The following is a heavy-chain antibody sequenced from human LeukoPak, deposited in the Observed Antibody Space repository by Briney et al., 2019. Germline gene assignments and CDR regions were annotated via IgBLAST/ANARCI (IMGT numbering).Heavy chain of an antibody. CDR2: MSRSDDGR. Sequence: QSGGSLRLSCATSGFSFSSYAMSWVRQAPGKGLEWVSAMSRSDDGRYYAASVRGRFTISRDTSRSTLYLQMNSLRAEDAAVYYCAKAPVTSCRGAFCYPFDYWGQGTLVTVSS. D-gene: IGHD2-15*01. CDR3: AKAPVTSCRGAFCYPFDY. V-gene: IGHV3-23*01. J-gene: IGHJ4*02. CDR1: GFSFSSYA.